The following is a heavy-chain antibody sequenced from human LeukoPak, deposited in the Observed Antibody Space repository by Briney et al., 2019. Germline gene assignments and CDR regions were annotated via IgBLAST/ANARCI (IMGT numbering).Heavy chain of an antibody. V-gene: IGHV4-59*01. CDR2: IYYSGST. Sequence: SETLSLTCTVSGGSISSYYWSWIRQAPGKGLEWIGYIYYSGSTNYNPSLKSRVTISGDTSKNQFSLKLNSLTTADTAVYYCARDRDANGYYDYWGQGTLVTVSS. CDR1: GGSISSYY. D-gene: IGHD3-22*01. J-gene: IGHJ4*02. CDR3: ARDRDANGYYDY.